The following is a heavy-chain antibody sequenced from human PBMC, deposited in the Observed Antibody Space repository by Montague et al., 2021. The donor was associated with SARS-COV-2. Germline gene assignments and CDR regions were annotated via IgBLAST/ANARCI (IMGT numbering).Heavy chain of an antibody. CDR3: ARDFAHRGD. D-gene: IGHD3-10*01. Sequence: SLRLSCAASGFIFKDYWMHWVRQVPGKGLVWVSRINGVGSATTYADFVKGLFTISRDNAENTLYLQMDSLRAEDTAVYYCARDFAHRGDWGQGTLVTVSS. V-gene: IGHV3-74*01. J-gene: IGHJ4*02. CDR2: INGVGSAT. CDR1: GFIFKDYW.